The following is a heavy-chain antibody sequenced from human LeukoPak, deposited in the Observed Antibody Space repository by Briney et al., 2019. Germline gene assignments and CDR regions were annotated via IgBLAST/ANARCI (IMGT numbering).Heavy chain of an antibody. J-gene: IGHJ6*03. V-gene: IGHV1-2*02. D-gene: IGHD6-19*01. CDR2: INPNSGGT. CDR3: ARGVQWLVPAYYYYMDV. CDR1: GYTFTGYY. Sequence: ASVKVSCKASGYTFTGYYIHWVRQAPGQGLEWMGWINPNSGGTNYAQKFQGRVTMTRDTSISTAYMELSRLRSDDTAVYYCARGVQWLVPAYYYYMDVWGKGTTVTVSS.